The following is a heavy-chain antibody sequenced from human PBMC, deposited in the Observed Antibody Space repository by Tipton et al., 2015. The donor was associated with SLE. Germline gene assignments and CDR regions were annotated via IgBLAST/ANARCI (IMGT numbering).Heavy chain of an antibody. CDR3: ARDPYSSSWYYWYFDL. CDR2: INPNSGGT. CDR1: GYTFTGYY. V-gene: IGHV1-2*06. J-gene: IGHJ2*01. Sequence: QSGPEVKKPGASVKVSCKASGYTFTGYYMHWVRQAPGQGLEWMGRINPNSGGTNYAQKFQGRVTMTRDTSISTAYMELSRLRSDDTAVYYCARDPYSSSWYYWYFDLWGRGTLVTVSS. D-gene: IGHD6-13*01.